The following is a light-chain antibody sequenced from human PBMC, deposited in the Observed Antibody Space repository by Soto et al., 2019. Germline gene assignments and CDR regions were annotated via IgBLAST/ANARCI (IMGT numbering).Light chain of an antibody. CDR3: QQSYSSPPT. V-gene: IGKV1-39*01. CDR2: GAS. CDR1: QSISNH. J-gene: IGKJ1*01. Sequence: DVHMTQYTSSLSASVEDRVVITCRASQSISNHLNWYQQKPGKAPKLLIFGASSLQSGVPSRFSGSRSGPDFTLTISSLQPEDFATYYCQQSYSSPPTFGQGTKVDIK.